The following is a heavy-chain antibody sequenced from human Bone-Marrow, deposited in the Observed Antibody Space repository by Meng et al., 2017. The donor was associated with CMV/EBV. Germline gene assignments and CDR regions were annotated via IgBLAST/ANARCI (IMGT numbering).Heavy chain of an antibody. J-gene: IGHJ6*02. CDR2: VDLEDGEI. D-gene: IGHD1-1*01. Sequence: ASVKVSCKVSGYTLSELSMHWVRQAPGKGLEWMGGVDLEDGEIIYAQKLQGRVTLTEDTSTDTAYMELTSLRSEDTAIYYCVILYNWNDVGRGSLDVWGQGTTVTVSS. CDR1: GYTLSELS. CDR3: VILYNWNDVGRGSLDV. V-gene: IGHV1-24*01.